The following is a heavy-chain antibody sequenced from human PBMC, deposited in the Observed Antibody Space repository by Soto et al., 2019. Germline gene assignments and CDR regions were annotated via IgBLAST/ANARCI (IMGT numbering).Heavy chain of an antibody. CDR2: IYPGDSDT. CDR1: GYSFTSYW. CDR3: ARLRQDTSTPWRPDTAMVTRYYGMDV. Sequence: PGESLKISCKGSGYSFTSYWIGWVRQMPGKGLEWMGIIYPGDSDTRYSPSFQGQVTISADKSISTAYLQWSSLKASDTAMYYCARLRQDTSTPWRPDTAMVTRYYGMDVWGQGTTVTVSS. J-gene: IGHJ6*02. D-gene: IGHD5-18*01. V-gene: IGHV5-51*01.